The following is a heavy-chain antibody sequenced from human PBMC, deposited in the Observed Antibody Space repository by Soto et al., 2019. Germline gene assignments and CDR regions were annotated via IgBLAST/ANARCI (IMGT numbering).Heavy chain of an antibody. Sequence: GGSLRLSCAASGFTFSDYYMSWIRQAPGKGLEWVSFLSSSGSTIYYADSVKGRFAISRDNAKNSLFLQMNSLRAEDTAVFYCARVIGHHHDSSGYYIDYWGQGTPVTVSS. J-gene: IGHJ4*02. CDR1: GFTFSDYY. V-gene: IGHV3-11*01. D-gene: IGHD3-22*01. CDR3: ARVIGHHHDSSGYYIDY. CDR2: LSSSGSTI.